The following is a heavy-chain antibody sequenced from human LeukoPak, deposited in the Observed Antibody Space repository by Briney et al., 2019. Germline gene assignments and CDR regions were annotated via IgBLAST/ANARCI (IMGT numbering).Heavy chain of an antibody. CDR1: GGSVSSGSYY. J-gene: IGHJ4*02. CDR2: IYYSGST. V-gene: IGHV4-61*01. CDR3: ARDLSLDY. Sequence: SETLSLICTVSGGSVSSGSYYWSWIRQPPGKGLEWIGYIYYSGSTNYNPSLKSRVTISVDTSKNQFSLKLSSVTAADTAVYYCARDLSLDYWGQGTLVTVSS.